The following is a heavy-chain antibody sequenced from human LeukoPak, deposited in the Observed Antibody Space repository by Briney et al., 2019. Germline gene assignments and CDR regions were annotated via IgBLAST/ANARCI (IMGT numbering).Heavy chain of an antibody. V-gene: IGHV3-30*04. J-gene: IGHJ5*02. CDR2: ISSEGSPI. CDR3: VRRDGSSPPHWLDP. D-gene: IGHD2-15*01. Sequence: GMSLRLSCAASGFTITTYALHRVRQAPGKGLEWVAVISSEGSPIFYANSVKSRFTISRDNSKNMLYLQMNTLRVEDTAVYYCVRRDGSSPPHWLDPWGQGTLVTVSS. CDR1: GFTITTYA.